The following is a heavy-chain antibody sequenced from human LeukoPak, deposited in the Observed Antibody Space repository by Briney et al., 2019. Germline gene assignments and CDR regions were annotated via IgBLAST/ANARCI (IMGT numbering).Heavy chain of an antibody. D-gene: IGHD6-19*01. CDR2: ISGSGGST. V-gene: IGHV3-23*01. CDR1: GFTFSSYA. J-gene: IGHJ5*02. CDR3: AKDRAVAGTHWFDP. Sequence: GGSLRLSCAASGFTFSSYAMSWVRQAPGKGLEWVSAISGSGGSTYYADSVKGRFTISRDNSKNTPYLQMNSLRAEDTAVYYCAKDRAVAGTHWFDPWGQGALVTVSS.